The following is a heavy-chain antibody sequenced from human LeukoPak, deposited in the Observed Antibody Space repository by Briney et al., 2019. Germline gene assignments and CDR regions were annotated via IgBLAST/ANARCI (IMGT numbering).Heavy chain of an antibody. CDR3: APHRGGLEDLTFDP. V-gene: IGHV5-10-1*01. Sequence: GEALKISFQGSGYSFTSYWISWVRPMPGKGLEWMGRIDPSDSYTNYSPSFQGHVTISADKSISTAYLQWSSLKASDTAMYYCAPHRGGLEDLTFDPWGQGTLVTVSS. CDR1: GYSFTSYW. CDR2: IDPSDSYT. D-gene: IGHD3-10*01. J-gene: IGHJ5*02.